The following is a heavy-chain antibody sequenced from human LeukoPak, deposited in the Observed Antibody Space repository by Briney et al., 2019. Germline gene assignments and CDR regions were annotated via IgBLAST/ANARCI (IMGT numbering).Heavy chain of an antibody. CDR3: ATSLRYFDWLAEYYFDY. Sequence: ASVKVSCKASGYTFTSYGISWVRQAPGQGLEWMGWISAYNGNTNYAQKLQGRVTITTDTSTSTAYMELRSLRSDDTAVYYCATSLRYFDWLAEYYFDYWGQGTLVTVSS. CDR2: ISAYNGNT. J-gene: IGHJ4*02. D-gene: IGHD3-9*01. V-gene: IGHV1-18*01. CDR1: GYTFTSYG.